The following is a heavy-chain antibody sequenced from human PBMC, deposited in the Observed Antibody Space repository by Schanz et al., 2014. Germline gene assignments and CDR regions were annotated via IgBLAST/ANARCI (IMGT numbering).Heavy chain of an antibody. Sequence: EAQLLESGGGVVQPGRSLRLSCAASGFTFSSHCMHWVRQDPGKGLVWVARINSVGSNTDYADSVTGRFTISRDNAKNTLYLQMNTLRAEDTAVYYCARKMKLGVYGGKEHASLDIWGQGTMVTVSS. J-gene: IGHJ3*02. CDR1: GFTFSSHC. CDR3: ARKMKLGVYGGKEHASLDI. D-gene: IGHD4-17*01. CDR2: INSVGSNT. V-gene: IGHV3-74*02.